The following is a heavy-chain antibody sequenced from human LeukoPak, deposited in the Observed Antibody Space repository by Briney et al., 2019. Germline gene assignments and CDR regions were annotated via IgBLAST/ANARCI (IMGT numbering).Heavy chain of an antibody. J-gene: IGHJ6*02. CDR3: ARGGHWAKDYYYGMDV. D-gene: IGHD3-16*01. CDR1: GFTFSSYA. Sequence: GGSLRLSCAASGFTFSSYAMHWVRQAPGKGLEWVAVISYDGSNKYYADSVKGRFTISRDNSKNTLYLQMNSLRAEDTAVYYCARGGHWAKDYYYGMDVWGQGTTVTVS. V-gene: IGHV3-30-3*01. CDR2: ISYDGSNK.